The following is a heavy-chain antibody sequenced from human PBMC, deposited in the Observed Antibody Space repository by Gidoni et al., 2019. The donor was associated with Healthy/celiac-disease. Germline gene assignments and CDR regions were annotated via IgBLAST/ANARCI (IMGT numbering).Heavy chain of an antibody. V-gene: IGHV3-33*01. CDR1: GFTFSSYG. CDR3: ASLYDFWSGPEDY. CDR2: IWYDGSNK. D-gene: IGHD3-3*01. J-gene: IGHJ4*02. Sequence: QVQLVESGGGVVQPGRSLRLSCAASGFTFSSYGMHGVRQAPGKGLEWVAVIWYDGSNKYYADSVKGRFTISRDNSKNTLYLQMNSLRAEDTAVYYCASLYDFWSGPEDYWGQGTLVTVSS.